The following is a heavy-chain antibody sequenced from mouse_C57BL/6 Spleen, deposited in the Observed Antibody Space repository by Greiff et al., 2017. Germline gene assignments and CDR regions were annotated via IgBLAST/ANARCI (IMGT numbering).Heavy chain of an antibody. CDR1: GYTFTDYN. D-gene: IGHD2-2*01. J-gene: IGHJ4*01. CDR3: ARSGFGYVAIDY. CDR2: INPNNGGT. V-gene: IGHV1-18*01. Sequence: VQLQQSGPELVKPGASVKIPCKASGYTFTDYNLDWVKQSHGKSLEWIGDINPNNGGTIYNQKFKGKATLTVDKSSSTAYMELRSLTSEDTAVYYCARSGFGYVAIDYWGQGTSVTVSS.